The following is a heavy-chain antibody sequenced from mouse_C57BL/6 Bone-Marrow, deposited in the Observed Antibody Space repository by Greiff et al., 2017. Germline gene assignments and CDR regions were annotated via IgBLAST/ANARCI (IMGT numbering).Heavy chain of an antibody. CDR3: ARGTITTVVAPFFDY. V-gene: IGHV1-18*01. J-gene: IGHJ2*01. Sequence: EVQLQQSGPELVKPGASVKIPCKASGYTFTDYNMDWVKQSHGKSLEWIGDINPNNGGTIYNQKFKGKATLTVDKSSSTAYMELRSLTSEDTAVYYCARGTITTVVAPFFDYWGQGTTLTVSS. CDR2: INPNNGGT. D-gene: IGHD1-1*01. CDR1: GYTFTDYN.